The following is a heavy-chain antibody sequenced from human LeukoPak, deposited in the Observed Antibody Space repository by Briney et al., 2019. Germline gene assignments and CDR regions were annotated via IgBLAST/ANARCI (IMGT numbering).Heavy chain of an antibody. D-gene: IGHD2-8*01. V-gene: IGHV1-18*01. CDR1: GYTFTSYG. J-gene: IGHJ4*02. CDR3: ARDGLPFCFNGVCSLNYYFDY. Sequence: ASVKVSCKASGYTFTSYGISWVRQAPGQGLEWMGWISAYNGNTNYAQKLQDRVTMTTDTSTSTAYMEVRSLRSDDTAVYYCARDGLPFCFNGVCSLNYYFDYWGQGTLVTVSS. CDR2: ISAYNGNT.